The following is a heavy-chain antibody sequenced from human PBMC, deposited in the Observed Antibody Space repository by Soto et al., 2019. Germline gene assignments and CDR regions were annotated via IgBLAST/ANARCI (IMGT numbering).Heavy chain of an antibody. CDR2: INHSGST. V-gene: IGHV4-34*01. CDR1: GGSFSGYY. Sequence: SETLSLTCAVYGGSFSGYYWSWIRQPPGKGLEWIGEINHSGSTNYNPSLKSRVTISVDTSKNQFSLKLSSVTAADTAVYYCARGKGIAVAGTYYYYMDVWGKGTTVTVSS. CDR3: ARGKGIAVAGTYYYYMDV. D-gene: IGHD6-19*01. J-gene: IGHJ6*03.